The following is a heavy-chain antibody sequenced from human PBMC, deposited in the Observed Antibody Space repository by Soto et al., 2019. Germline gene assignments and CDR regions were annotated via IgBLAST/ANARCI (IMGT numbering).Heavy chain of an antibody. D-gene: IGHD6-6*01. V-gene: IGHV4-4*02. J-gene: IGHJ4*02. CDR3: AGAARLSTFDF. CDR1: SGSFGSGIW. CDR2: LYHTGNT. Sequence: VQLQESGPGLVEPSGTLSLTCTASSGSFGSGIWWSWVRQPPGKGLEWIGELYHTGNTNYNPSLKSRLTMSVDESKNQFSLSLSSVTAADTAGYYCAGAARLSTFDFWGRGTLVTVSS.